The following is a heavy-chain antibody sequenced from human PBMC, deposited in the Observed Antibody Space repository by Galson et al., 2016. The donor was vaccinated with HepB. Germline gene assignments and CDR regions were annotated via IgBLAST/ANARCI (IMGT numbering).Heavy chain of an antibody. Sequence: QSGAEVKKPGESLKISCKGSGYSFTTYWIGWVRQMPGKGLEWMGIIYPGDSDTRYSPSFQGQVTISADKSIGTAYLLWSSLKASDSAMYYCARIWQLGSTKYWNFEPWCRGTLVTVSS. CDR3: ARIWQLGSTKYWNFEP. CDR1: GYSFTTYW. V-gene: IGHV5-51*01. J-gene: IGHJ2*01. CDR2: IYPGDSDT. D-gene: IGHD1-1*01.